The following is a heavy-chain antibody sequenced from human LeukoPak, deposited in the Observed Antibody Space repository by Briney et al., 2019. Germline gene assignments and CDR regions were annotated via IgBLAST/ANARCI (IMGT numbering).Heavy chain of an antibody. D-gene: IGHD4-17*01. CDR2: ISGSGGST. CDR1: GFTFSSYA. J-gene: IGHJ4*02. Sequence: GGSLRLSCAASGFTFSSYAMSWVRQAPGKGLEWVSAISGSGGSTYYADSAKGRFTISRDNSKNTLYLQMNSLRAEDTAVYYCAKGTTVTTHFDYWGQGTLVTVSS. CDR3: AKGTTVTTHFDY. V-gene: IGHV3-23*01.